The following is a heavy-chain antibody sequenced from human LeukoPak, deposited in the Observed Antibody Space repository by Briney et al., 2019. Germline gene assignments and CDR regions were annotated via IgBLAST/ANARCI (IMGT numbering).Heavy chain of an antibody. D-gene: IGHD3-9*01. CDR1: GYTFTGYY. CDR3: ARDLALNYDILTGYYNNLDY. Sequence: GASVKVSCKASGYTFTGYYMHWVRQAPGQGLEWMGWINPNSGGTNYAQKFQGRVTMTRDTSISTAYMELSRLRSDDTAAYYCARDLALNYDILTGYYNNLDYWGQGTLVTVSS. CDR2: INPNSGGT. J-gene: IGHJ4*02. V-gene: IGHV1-2*02.